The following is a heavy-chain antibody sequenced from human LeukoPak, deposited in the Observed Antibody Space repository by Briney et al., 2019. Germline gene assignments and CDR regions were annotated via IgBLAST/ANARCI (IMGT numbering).Heavy chain of an antibody. CDR3: AKGALYDFWSGYSIVNWFDP. J-gene: IGHJ5*02. V-gene: IGHV3-9*01. D-gene: IGHD3-3*01. CDR2: ISWNSGSI. CDR1: GFTFDDYA. Sequence: PGRSLRLSCAASGFTFDDYAMHWVRQAPGKGLEWVSGISWNSGSIGYAASVKGRFTISRDNAKNSLYLQMNSLRAEDTALYYCAKGALYDFWSGYSIVNWFDPWGQGTLVTVSS.